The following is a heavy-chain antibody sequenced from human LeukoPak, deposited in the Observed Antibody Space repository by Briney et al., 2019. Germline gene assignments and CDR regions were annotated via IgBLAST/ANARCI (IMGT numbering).Heavy chain of an antibody. CDR2: IWYDGSNK. CDR3: AKGLGDSSSWYYFDY. Sequence: GGSLRLSCAASGFTFSSYGMHWVRQAPGKGLEWVAVIWYDGSNKYYADSVKGRFTISRDNSKNTLYLQMNSLRAEDTAVYYCAKGLGDSSSWYYFDYWGQGTLVTVSS. J-gene: IGHJ4*02. D-gene: IGHD6-13*01. CDR1: GFTFSSYG. V-gene: IGHV3-33*06.